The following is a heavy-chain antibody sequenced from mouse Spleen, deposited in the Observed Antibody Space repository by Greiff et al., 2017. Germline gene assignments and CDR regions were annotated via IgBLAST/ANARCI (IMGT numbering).Heavy chain of an antibody. CDR3: ARGMGWLPAWFAY. CDR1: GYTFTDYA. V-gene: IGHV1S137*01. J-gene: IGHJ3*01. D-gene: IGHD2-3*01. Sequence: VQLQQSGAELVRPGVSVKVSCKGSGYTFTDYAMHWVKQSHAKSLEWIGVISTYYGDASYNQKFKGKATMTVDKSSSTAYMELARLTSEDSAIYYCARGMGWLPAWFAYWGQGTLVTVSA. CDR2: ISTYYGDA.